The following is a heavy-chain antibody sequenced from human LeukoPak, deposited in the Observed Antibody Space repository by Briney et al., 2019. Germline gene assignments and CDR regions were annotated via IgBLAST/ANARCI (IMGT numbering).Heavy chain of an antibody. Sequence: GESLKISCEASGFAFSNYAMSWVRQAPGTRLEWVSRITSSGGTTYDVDSVKGRFTVSRDNSRNTLYLQMNGLRAEDTAVYYCVRGGTSWSRFDYWGQGTVVTVSS. D-gene: IGHD6-13*01. CDR2: ITSSGGTT. V-gene: IGHV3-23*01. J-gene: IGHJ4*02. CDR1: GFAFSNYA. CDR3: VRGGTSWSRFDY.